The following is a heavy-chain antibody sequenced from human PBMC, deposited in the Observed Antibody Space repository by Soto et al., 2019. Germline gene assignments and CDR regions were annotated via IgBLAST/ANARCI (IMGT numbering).Heavy chain of an antibody. CDR3: AKDQAAAGTYGMDV. J-gene: IGHJ6*02. D-gene: IGHD6-13*01. V-gene: IGHV4-4*02. Sequence: QVQLQESGPGLVKPSGTLSLTCAVSGGSISSSNWWSWVRQPPGKGLEWIGEIYHRGSTNYNPSLKSRVTITVDKSKNQLSLKMSSVTAADTAVYYCAKDQAAAGTYGMDVWGQGTTVTVSS. CDR1: GGSISSSNW. CDR2: IYHRGST.